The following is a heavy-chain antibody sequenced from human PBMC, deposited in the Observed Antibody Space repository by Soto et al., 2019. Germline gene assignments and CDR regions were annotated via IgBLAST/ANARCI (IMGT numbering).Heavy chain of an antibody. J-gene: IGHJ4*02. V-gene: IGHV3-23*01. CDR3: AKDLFVDTAMVLLDY. CDR1: GFTFSSYA. Sequence: GGSLRLSCAASGFTFSSYAMSWVRQAPGKGLEWVPAISGSGGSTYYADSVKGRFTISRDSSKNTLYLQMNSLRAEDTAVYYCAKDLFVDTAMVLLDYWGQGTLVTVSS. CDR2: ISGSGGST. D-gene: IGHD5-18*01.